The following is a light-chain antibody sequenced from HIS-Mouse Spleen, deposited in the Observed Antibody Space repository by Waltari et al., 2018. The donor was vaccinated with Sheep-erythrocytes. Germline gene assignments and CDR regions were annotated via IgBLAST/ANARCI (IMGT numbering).Light chain of an antibody. CDR2: WAS. Sequence: DIVMTQSPDSLAVSLGERATINCKSSQSVLYSSNNKNYLAWYQQKPGQPPKLLIYWASTRGSGVPDRFSGSGSGTDFTLTISRLQAEDVAVYYCQQYYSTLTFGGGTK. CDR3: QQYYSTLT. V-gene: IGKV4-1*01. CDR1: QSVLYSSNNKNY. J-gene: IGKJ4*01.